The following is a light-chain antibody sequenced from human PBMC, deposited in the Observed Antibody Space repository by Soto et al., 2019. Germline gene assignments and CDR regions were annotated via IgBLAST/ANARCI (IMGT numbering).Light chain of an antibody. CDR2: EVS. Sequence: QSVLTQPPSVSGSPGQSVTISCTGTSSDVGSYSRVSWYQQPPGTAPKVMIYEVSNRPSGVPDRFSGSKSGNTASLTISGLQAEDEADYYCSLYTSSSTYVFGTGTKLTVL. CDR1: SSDVGSYSR. J-gene: IGLJ1*01. CDR3: SLYTSSSTYV. V-gene: IGLV2-18*01.